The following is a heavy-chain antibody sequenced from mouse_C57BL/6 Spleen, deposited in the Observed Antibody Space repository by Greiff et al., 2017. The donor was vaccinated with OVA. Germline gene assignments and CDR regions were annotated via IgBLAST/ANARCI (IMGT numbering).Heavy chain of an antibody. CDR3: APGYDGYAMDY. Sequence: EVKLQESVAELVRPGASVELSCTASGFNIKNTYMHWVKQRPEQGLEWIGRIDPANGNTKYAPKFQGKATITADTSSNTAYLQLSSLTSEDTAICYCAPGYDGYAMDYGGQGTSVTVSS. CDR1: GFNIKNTY. V-gene: IGHV14-3*01. CDR2: IDPANGNT. J-gene: IGHJ4*01. D-gene: IGHD2-2*01.